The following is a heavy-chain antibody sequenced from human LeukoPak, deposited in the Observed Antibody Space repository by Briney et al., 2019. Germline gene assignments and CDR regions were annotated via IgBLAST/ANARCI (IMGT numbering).Heavy chain of an antibody. J-gene: IGHJ4*02. CDR1: GFTVSSNY. V-gene: IGHV3-66*01. CDR3: AREIHGGNTGVFDY. Sequence: GGSLRLSCAASGFTVSSNYMSWVRQAPAKGLEWVSFIYSGGSTYYADSVKGRFTISRDNSKNTLYLQMNSLRAEDTALYYCAREIHGGNTGVFDYWGQGTLVTVSS. D-gene: IGHD4-23*01. CDR2: IYSGGST.